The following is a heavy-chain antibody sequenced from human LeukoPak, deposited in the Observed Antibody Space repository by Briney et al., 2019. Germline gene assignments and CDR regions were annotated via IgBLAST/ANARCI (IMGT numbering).Heavy chain of an antibody. D-gene: IGHD3-22*01. CDR3: ARDRGLYDSSGYYYLDY. V-gene: IGHV3-21*01. CDR1: GFTFSSYS. J-gene: IGHJ4*02. CDR2: ISSSSSYI. Sequence: PGGSLRLSCAASGFTFSSYSMNWVRQAPGKGLEWVSSISSSSSYIYYADSVKGRFTISRDNAKNSLYLQMNSLRAEDTAVYYCARDRGLYDSSGYYYLDYWGQGTLATVSS.